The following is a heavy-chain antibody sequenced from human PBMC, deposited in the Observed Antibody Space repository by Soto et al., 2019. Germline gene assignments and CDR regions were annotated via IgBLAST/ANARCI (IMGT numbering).Heavy chain of an antibody. CDR3: ARGQEGIVATH. Sequence: QVHLQQWGAGLLKPSETLSLTCAVNGGSLTRYYWSWIRQPPGKGLEWIGEIKDGGVTNYSPSLKGRVTMSADTSKNQFSLKLNSVTAADTAVYYCARGQEGIVATHWDQGTLVTVSS. V-gene: IGHV4-34*01. CDR1: GGSLTRYY. CDR2: IKDGGVT. J-gene: IGHJ4*02. D-gene: IGHD5-12*01.